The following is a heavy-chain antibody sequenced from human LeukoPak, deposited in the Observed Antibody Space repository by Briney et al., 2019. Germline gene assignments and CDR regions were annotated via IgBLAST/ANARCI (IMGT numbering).Heavy chain of an antibody. CDR1: GGSISSSSYY. CDR2: IYYSGST. V-gene: IGHV4-39*01. D-gene: IGHD1-26*01. J-gene: IGHJ5*02. CDR3: ARQDSESYYAYNWFDP. Sequence: SETLSLACTVSGGSISSSSYYWGWVRQPPGKGLEWIGSIYYSGSTYYNPSLKSRLTISVDTSKNQFSLKLSSVTAADTAVYYCARQDSESYYAYNWFDPWGQGTLVTVSS.